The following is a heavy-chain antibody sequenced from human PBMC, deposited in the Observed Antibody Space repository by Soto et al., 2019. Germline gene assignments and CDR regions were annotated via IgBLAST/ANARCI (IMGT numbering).Heavy chain of an antibody. CDR1: GFTFSDYY. D-gene: IGHD1-26*01. V-gene: IGHV3-11*05. J-gene: IGHJ6*02. CDR2: ISSSSSYT. CDR3: AAGGFISGSYHHSDYYYYGMDV. Sequence: QVQLVESGGGLVKPGGSLRLSCAASGFTFSDYYMSWIRQAPGKGLEWVSYISSSSSYTNYADSVKGRFTISRDNAKKSLNPQMRILRAEDASVYYCAAGGFISGSYHHSDYYYYGMDVWGQGTTVTVSS.